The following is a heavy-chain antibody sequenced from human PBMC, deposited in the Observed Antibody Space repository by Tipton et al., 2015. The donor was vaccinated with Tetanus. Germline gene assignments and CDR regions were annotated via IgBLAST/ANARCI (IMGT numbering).Heavy chain of an antibody. CDR3: ARDFTYYDSSGYLRRDYYFDY. CDR1: GGSISSYY. J-gene: IGHJ4*02. V-gene: IGHV4-59*01. D-gene: IGHD3-22*01. CDR2: IYYSGST. Sequence: TLSLTCTVSGGSISSYYWSWIRQPPGKGLEWIGYIYYSGSTNYNPSLKSRVTISVDTSKNQFSLKLSSVTAADTAVYYRARDFTYYDSSGYLRRDYYFDYWGQGTLVTVSS.